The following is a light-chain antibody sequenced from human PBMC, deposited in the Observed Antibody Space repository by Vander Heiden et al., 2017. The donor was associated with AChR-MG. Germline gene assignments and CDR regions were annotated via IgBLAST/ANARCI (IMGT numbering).Light chain of an antibody. CDR2: KDI. CDR1: LLGDKY. Sequence: SELTQPPSVSVSPGQPATLPCSGHLLGDKYASWYQQKPGQSLVLGIYKDIKRPSGIPECVSGSKSANTVTMTIGGTQTIDESDYYCQAWDSFPVVFGGGTKLTVL. V-gene: IGLV3-1*01. J-gene: IGLJ3*02. CDR3: QAWDSFPVV.